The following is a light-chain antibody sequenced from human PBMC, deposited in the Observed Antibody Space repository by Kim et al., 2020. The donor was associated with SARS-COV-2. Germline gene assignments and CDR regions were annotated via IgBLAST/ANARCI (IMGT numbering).Light chain of an antibody. CDR2: AAS. J-gene: IGKJ4*01. CDR1: QDIGSD. CDR3: LQHSSYPLT. V-gene: IGKV1-17*01. Sequence: DIQMTHSPSSLSASVGDRVTVTCRASQDIGSDLAWYQQKPGKAPKRLIYAASRLVSGVPSRFTGSGSGTEFTLTISSLQPEDFATYYCLQHSSYPLTFGGGTKVDIK.